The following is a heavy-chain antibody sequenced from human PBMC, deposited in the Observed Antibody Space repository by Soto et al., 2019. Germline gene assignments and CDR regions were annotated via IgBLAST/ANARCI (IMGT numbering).Heavy chain of an antibody. CDR2: IYFSGST. J-gene: IGHJ4*02. V-gene: IGHV4-31*03. Sequence: SETLALTCTVSGASISSGGYYWSWIRQHPGKGLEWIGYIYFSGSTYYNPSLKSRVTISVDTSKNQFSLKLSSVTAADTAVYYCARSTDIQLWDYPTDYLGQGTLVTVSS. CDR1: GASISSGGYY. CDR3: ARSTDIQLWDYPTDY. D-gene: IGHD5-18*01.